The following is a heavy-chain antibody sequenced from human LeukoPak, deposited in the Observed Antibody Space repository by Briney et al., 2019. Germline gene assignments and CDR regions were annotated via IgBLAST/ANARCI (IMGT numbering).Heavy chain of an antibody. V-gene: IGHV1-8*01. D-gene: IGHD4-23*01. CDR3: ARVVGYRPGGGNDIDY. CDR2: MNPNSGNT. Sequence: ASVKVSCKASGYTFTSYDINWVRQATGQGLEWMGWMNPNSGNTGYAQKFQGRVTMTRNTSISTAYMGLSSLRSEDTAVYYCARVVGYRPGGGNDIDYWGQGTLVTVSS. CDR1: GYTFTSYD. J-gene: IGHJ4*02.